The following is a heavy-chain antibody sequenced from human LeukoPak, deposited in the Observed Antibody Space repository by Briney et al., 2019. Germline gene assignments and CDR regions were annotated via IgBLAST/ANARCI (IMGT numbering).Heavy chain of an antibody. CDR2: IIPILGIA. CDR1: GGTFSSYA. D-gene: IGHD3-22*01. CDR3: ARDGGGYSYYYYGMDV. J-gene: IGHJ6*02. Sequence: GASVTVSCKASGGTFSSYAISWVRQAPGQGLEWMGRIIPILGIANYAQKFQGRVTITADKSTSTAYMELSSLRSEGTAVYYCARDGGGYSYYYYGMDVWGQGTTVTVSS. V-gene: IGHV1-69*04.